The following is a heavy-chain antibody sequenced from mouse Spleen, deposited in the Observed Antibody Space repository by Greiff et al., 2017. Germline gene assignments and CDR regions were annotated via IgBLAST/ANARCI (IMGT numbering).Heavy chain of an antibody. D-gene: IGHD1-1*01. V-gene: IGHV1-80*01. CDR1: GYAFSSYW. J-gene: IGHJ2*01. Sequence: VKLMESGAELVKPGASVKISCKASGYAFSSYWMNWVKQRPGKGLEWIGQIYPGDGDTNYNGKFKGKATLTADKSSSTAYMQLSSLTSEDSAVYFCARDLVYYYDGSFDYWGQGTTLTVSS. CDR3: ARDLVYYYDGSFDY. CDR2: IYPGDGDT.